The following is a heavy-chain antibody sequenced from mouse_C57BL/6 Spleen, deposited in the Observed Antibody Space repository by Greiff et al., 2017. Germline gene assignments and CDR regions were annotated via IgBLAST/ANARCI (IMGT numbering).Heavy chain of an antibody. V-gene: IGHV1-42*01. CDR2: INPSTGGT. J-gene: IGHJ2*01. D-gene: IGHD2-3*01. Sequence: VQLQQSGPELVKPGASVKISCKASGYSFTGYYMTWVKQSPEKSLEWIGEINPSTGGTTYNQKFKAKATLTVDKSSSTAYMQLKSLTSEDSAVYYCARRRDDGYFYYFDYWGQGTTLTVSS. CDR1: GYSFTGYY. CDR3: ARRRDDGYFYYFDY.